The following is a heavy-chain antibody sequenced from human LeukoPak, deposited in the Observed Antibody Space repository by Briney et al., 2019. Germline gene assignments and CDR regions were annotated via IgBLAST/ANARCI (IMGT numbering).Heavy chain of an antibody. CDR3: ARRDFWSGYYKKSKPSNYFDY. CDR2: IYSGGST. D-gene: IGHD3-3*01. V-gene: IGHV3-66*01. Sequence: GSLRLSCAASGFTVSSNYMSWVRQAPGKGLEWVSVIYSGGSTYYADSVKGRFTISRDNSKNTLYLQMNSLRAEDTAVYYCARRDFWSGYYKKSKPSNYFDYWGQGTLVTVSS. J-gene: IGHJ4*02. CDR1: GFTVSSNY.